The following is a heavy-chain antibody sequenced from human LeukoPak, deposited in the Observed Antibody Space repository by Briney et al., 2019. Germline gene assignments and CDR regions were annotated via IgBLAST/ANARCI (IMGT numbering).Heavy chain of an antibody. CDR1: GFAVSSKH. CDR2: VYSNGSA. D-gene: IGHD3-16*02. J-gene: IGHJ4*02. CDR3: AREDPIVY. V-gene: IGHV3-66*03. Sequence: GGSLRLSCAASGFAVSSKHINWVRQAPGKGLEWVAIVYSNGSAYYADSVKDRFTISTDNSKNTVYLQMNSLRAADTAVYYCAREDPIVYWGQGTLVTVSS.